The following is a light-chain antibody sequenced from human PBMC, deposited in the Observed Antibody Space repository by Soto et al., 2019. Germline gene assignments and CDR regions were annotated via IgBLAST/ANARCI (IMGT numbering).Light chain of an antibody. Sequence: EIVLTQSPGTLCLSPGERATLACRASQSSSISYLAWYQQNPGQAPRLLIYGASSRATGIPDRFSGSGSGTDFTLTISRLEPEDFAVYYCQQYGSSFTFGPGTKVDIK. CDR1: QSSSISY. J-gene: IGKJ3*01. V-gene: IGKV3-20*01. CDR3: QQYGSSFT. CDR2: GAS.